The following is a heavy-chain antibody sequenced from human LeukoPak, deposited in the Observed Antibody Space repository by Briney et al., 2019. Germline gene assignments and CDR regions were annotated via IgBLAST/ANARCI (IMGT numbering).Heavy chain of an antibody. CDR1: GGTFSSYA. CDR2: IIPILGIA. Sequence: ASVKVSCKASGGTFSSYAISGVRQAPGQGLEWMGRIIPILGIANYAQKFQGRVTITADKSTSTAYMELSSLRSEDTAVYYCASSGVGYYGSGSYYMYYFDYWGQGTLVTVSS. CDR3: ASSGVGYYGSGSYYMYYFDY. D-gene: IGHD3-10*01. V-gene: IGHV1-69*04. J-gene: IGHJ4*02.